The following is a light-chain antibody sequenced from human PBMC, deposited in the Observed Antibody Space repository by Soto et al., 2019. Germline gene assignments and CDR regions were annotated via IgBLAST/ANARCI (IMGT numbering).Light chain of an antibody. CDR1: SSDVGGYNY. Sequence: QSALTQPASVSGSPGQSITISFTGTSSDVGGYNYVSWYQQHPGKAPKFMIYDVSNRPSGVSNRFSGSKSGNTASLTISGLQAEDEADYYCSSYTTSNTRQIVFVTGTKVTVL. CDR2: DVS. CDR3: SSYTTSNTRQIV. V-gene: IGLV2-14*01. J-gene: IGLJ1*01.